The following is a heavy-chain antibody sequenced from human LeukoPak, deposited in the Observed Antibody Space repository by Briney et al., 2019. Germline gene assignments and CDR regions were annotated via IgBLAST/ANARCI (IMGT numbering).Heavy chain of an antibody. D-gene: IGHD6-13*01. J-gene: IGHJ6*03. V-gene: IGHV1-69*05. CDR3: ARDARRSRSWYGVPYYYYYYMDV. CDR1: GGTFSSYA. Sequence: SVKVSCKASGGTFSSYAISWVRQAPGQGLEWMGGIIPIFGTANYAQKFQGRVTITTDESTRTAYMELSSLRSEDTAVYYCARDARRSRSWYGVPYYYYYYMDVWGKGTTVTVSS. CDR2: IIPIFGTA.